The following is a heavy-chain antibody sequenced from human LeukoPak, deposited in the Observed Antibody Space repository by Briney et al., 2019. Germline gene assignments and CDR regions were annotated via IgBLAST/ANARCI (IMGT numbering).Heavy chain of an antibody. CDR2: IYSGGST. Sequence: PGGSLRLSCAASGFTVSSNYMSWVRQAPGKGLEWASVIYSGGSTYYADSVKGRFTISRDNSKNTLYLQMNSLRAEDTAVYYCARGPDSSGWYEDGMDVWGQGTTVTVSS. CDR1: GFTVSSNY. V-gene: IGHV3-53*01. D-gene: IGHD6-19*01. J-gene: IGHJ6*02. CDR3: ARGPDSSGWYEDGMDV.